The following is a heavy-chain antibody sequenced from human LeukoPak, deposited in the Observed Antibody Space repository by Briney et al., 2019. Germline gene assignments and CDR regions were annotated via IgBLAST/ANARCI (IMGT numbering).Heavy chain of an antibody. CDR1: GFTFSNYA. CDR2: IGTNADAT. CDR3: AKDLDSTGYWWGEYFQH. J-gene: IGHJ1*01. D-gene: IGHD3-22*01. V-gene: IGHV3-23*01. Sequence: PGGSLRLSCAASGFTFSNYAMNWVRQAPGKGLEWVSTIGTNADATHYADSLKGRFTISRDNSKNTLYLQMNNLRVEDTAVYFCAKDLDSTGYWWGEYFQHWGQGTRVTVSS.